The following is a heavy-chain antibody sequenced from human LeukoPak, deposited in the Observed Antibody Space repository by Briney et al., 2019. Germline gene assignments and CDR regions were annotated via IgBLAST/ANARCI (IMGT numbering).Heavy chain of an antibody. CDR2: ISYDRSNK. J-gene: IGHJ4*02. CDR1: GFTFSSYA. D-gene: IGHD1-20*01. Sequence: GRSLRLSCAASGFTFSSYAMHWVRQAPGKGLEWVAVISYDRSNKYYADSVKGRFTISRDNSKNTLYLQMNSLRAEDTAVYYCARSMYNWNDNDYWGQGTLVTVSS. V-gene: IGHV3-30-3*01. CDR3: ARSMYNWNDNDY.